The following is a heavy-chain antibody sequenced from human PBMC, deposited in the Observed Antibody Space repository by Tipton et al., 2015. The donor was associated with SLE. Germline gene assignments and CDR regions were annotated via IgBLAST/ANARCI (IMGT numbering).Heavy chain of an antibody. CDR3: ARGRRSGALYNQYYGMDV. J-gene: IGHJ6*02. V-gene: IGHV4-34*01. CDR2: INHSGST. Sequence: TLSLTCTVSDDSFNSVGYYWSWIRQLPEKGLEWIGEINHSGSTNHNPSLKSRVTISVDTSKNQVSLNLSSVTAADTAVYYCARGRRSGALYNQYYGMDVWGQGTTVIVSS. D-gene: IGHD1-26*01. CDR1: DDSFNSVGYY.